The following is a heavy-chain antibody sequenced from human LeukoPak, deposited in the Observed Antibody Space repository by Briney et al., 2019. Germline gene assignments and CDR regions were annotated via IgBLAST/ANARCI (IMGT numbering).Heavy chain of an antibody. D-gene: IGHD6-19*01. CDR3: ASLWPVAGVDY. CDR2: INPNSGGT. V-gene: IGHV1-2*02. Sequence: ASVTVSCKASGYTFICYYMHWVRQAPGQGLEWMGWINPNSGGTNYAQKFQGRVTMTRDTSISTAYMELSRLRSDDTAVYYCASLWPVAGVDYWGQGTLVTVSS. CDR1: GYTFICYY. J-gene: IGHJ4*02.